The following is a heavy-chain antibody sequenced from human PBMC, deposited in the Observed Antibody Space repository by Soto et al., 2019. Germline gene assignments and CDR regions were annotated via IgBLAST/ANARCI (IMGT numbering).Heavy chain of an antibody. V-gene: IGHV3-53*01. D-gene: IGHD1-7*01. J-gene: IGHJ6*02. CDR3: ARDPKRNNWNYVDGMDV. CDR2: IYSGGGT. CDR1: GFTVSSNY. Sequence: EVRLVESGGGLIQPGGSLRLSCAASGFTVSSNYMNWVRQAPGKGLEWVSVIYSGGGTYYADSVKGRFTISRDNSKNMLYLQMNSLRAEDTAVYYCARDPKRNNWNYVDGMDVWGQGTTVTVSS.